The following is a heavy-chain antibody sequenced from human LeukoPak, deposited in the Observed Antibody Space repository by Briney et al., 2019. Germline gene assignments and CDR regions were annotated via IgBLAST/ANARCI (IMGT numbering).Heavy chain of an antibody. CDR1: GDSITSPGYS. Sequence: SETLSLTCSVSGDSITSPGYSWTWIRQPPGKGLEWIGFISHTGQSDYSPSLKSRVFISRDASKNEFSLKLTSVTAADTAVYFCARDVVVTLSPDAFDIWGPGEMVIVSS. V-gene: IGHV4-30-2*05. J-gene: IGHJ3*02. D-gene: IGHD2-21*01. CDR3: ARDVVVTLSPDAFDI. CDR2: ISHTGQS.